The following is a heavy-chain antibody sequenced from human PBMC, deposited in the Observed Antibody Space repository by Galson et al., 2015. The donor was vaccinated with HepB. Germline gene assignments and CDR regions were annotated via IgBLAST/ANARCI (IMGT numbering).Heavy chain of an antibody. Sequence: SVKVSCKASGGTFSSYAISWVRQAPGQGLEWMGGITPIFGTANYAQKFQGRVTITADESTSTAYMELSSLRSEDTAGYYCARDLGTLIVVVPAAIRRGAYYYYGMDVWGQGTTVTVSS. CDR1: GGTFSSYA. CDR3: ARDLGTLIVVVPAAIRRGAYYYYGMDV. J-gene: IGHJ6*02. D-gene: IGHD2-2*02. V-gene: IGHV1-69*13. CDR2: ITPIFGTA.